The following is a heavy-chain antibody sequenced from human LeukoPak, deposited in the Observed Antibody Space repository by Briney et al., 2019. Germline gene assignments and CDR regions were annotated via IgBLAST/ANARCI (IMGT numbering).Heavy chain of an antibody. Sequence: GGSLRLSCAASEFTFSSYWMTWVRQAPGKGLEWVANIKQDGSEKYYVDSVKGRFTISRDNAKNSLYLQMNSLRAEDTAVYYCARDTDSSGWYEGVYDYWGQGTLVTVSS. CDR2: IKQDGSEK. D-gene: IGHD6-19*01. CDR1: EFTFSSYW. CDR3: ARDTDSSGWYEGVYDY. J-gene: IGHJ4*02. V-gene: IGHV3-7*01.